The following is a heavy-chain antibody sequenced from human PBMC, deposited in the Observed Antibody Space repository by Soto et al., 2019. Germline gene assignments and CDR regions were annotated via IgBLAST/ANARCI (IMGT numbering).Heavy chain of an antibody. J-gene: IGHJ4*02. V-gene: IGHV3-21*01. D-gene: IGHD3-10*01. CDR1: GFTFSSYS. Sequence: EVQLVESGGGLVKPGGSLRLSCAASGFTFSSYSMNWVHQAPGKGLEWVSSISSSSSYIYYADSVKGRFTISRDNAKNSLYLQMNSLRAEDTAVYYCARELSTDYYGSGSYSDHFDYWGQGTLVTVSS. CDR2: ISSSSSYI. CDR3: ARELSTDYYGSGSYSDHFDY.